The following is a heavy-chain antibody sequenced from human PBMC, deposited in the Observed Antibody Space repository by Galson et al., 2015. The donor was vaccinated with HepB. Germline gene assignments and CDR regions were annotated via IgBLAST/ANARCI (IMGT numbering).Heavy chain of an antibody. D-gene: IGHD2-2*01. CDR2: IYTSGST. Sequence: TLSLTCTVSGGSISSYHWSWIRQPAGKGLEWIGRIYTSGSTNYNPSLKSRVTMSVDTSKNQFSLKLSSVTAADTAVYYCARDGVVPAAISAGDAFDIWGQGTMVTVSS. V-gene: IGHV4-4*07. CDR1: GGSISSYH. J-gene: IGHJ3*02. CDR3: ARDGVVPAAISAGDAFDI.